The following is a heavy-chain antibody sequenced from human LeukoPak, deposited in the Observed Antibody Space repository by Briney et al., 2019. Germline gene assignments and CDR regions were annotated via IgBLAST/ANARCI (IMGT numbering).Heavy chain of an antibody. V-gene: IGHV1-2*02. Sequence: ASVKDSCKASGYTFTGYYMHWARQAPGQGLEWMGWINPNSGGTNYAQKFQGRVTMTRDTSISTAYMELGRLRSDDTAVYYCARDFSCSGGSCYDVWGQGTTVTVSS. CDR2: INPNSGGT. CDR1: GYTFTGYY. J-gene: IGHJ6*02. CDR3: ARDFSCSGGSCYDV. D-gene: IGHD2-15*01.